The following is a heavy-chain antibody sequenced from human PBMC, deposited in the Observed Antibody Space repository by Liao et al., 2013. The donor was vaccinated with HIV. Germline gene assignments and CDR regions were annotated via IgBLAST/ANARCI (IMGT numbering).Heavy chain of an antibody. Sequence: QVQLQESGSGLVKPSETLSLSCTVSRGSISSSSYYWGWIRQPPGKGLEWIGSIYYSGSTYYNPSLKSRVTISVDTSKNQXSLKLNSVTAADTAVYYCARCRGYADAFDIWAKGQWSPSLQ. J-gene: IGHJ3*02. D-gene: IGHD5-12*01. CDR1: RGSISSSSYY. CDR2: IYYSGST. V-gene: IGHV4-39*07. CDR3: ARCRGYADAFDI.